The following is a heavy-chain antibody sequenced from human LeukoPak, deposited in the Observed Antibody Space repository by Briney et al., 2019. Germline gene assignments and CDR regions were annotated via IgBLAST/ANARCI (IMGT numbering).Heavy chain of an antibody. CDR2: INHSGST. Sequence: PSETLSLTCAVYGGSFSGYYWSWIRQPPGKGLEWIGEINHSGSTNYNPSLKSRVTISVDTSKNQFSLKLSSVTAADTAVYYCARDRNYLDSSGWTPFDYWGQGTLVTVSS. CDR1: GGSFSGYY. CDR3: ARDRNYLDSSGWTPFDY. J-gene: IGHJ4*02. V-gene: IGHV4-34*01. D-gene: IGHD3-22*01.